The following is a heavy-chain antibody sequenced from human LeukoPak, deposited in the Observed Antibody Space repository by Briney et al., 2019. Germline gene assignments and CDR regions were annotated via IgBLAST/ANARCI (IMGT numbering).Heavy chain of an antibody. CDR1: GGSIRSYF. J-gene: IGHJ4*02. CDR3: ARRPDRSSHPDY. V-gene: IGHV4-59*08. CDR2: VYYSGST. Sequence: SETLSLTCTVSGGSIRSYFWSWIRQPPGKGLEWIGYVYYSGSTNYNPSLKSRVTISVDTSKKQFSLKLSSVTAADTAVYYCARRPDRSSHPDYWGKGTLVTVS. D-gene: IGHD6-6*01.